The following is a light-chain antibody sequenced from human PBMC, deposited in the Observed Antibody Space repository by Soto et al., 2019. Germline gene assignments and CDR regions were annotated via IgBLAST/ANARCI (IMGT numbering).Light chain of an antibody. CDR3: CSYAGSNTPYV. Sequence: QSVLTQPASVSGSPGQSITISCTGTSSDIGSYNLVSWYQQLPGKAPKLMIYEVSKRPSGVSNRFSGSKSGNTASLTISGLQAEDEADYYCCSYAGSNTPYVFGTGTKVTVL. CDR2: EVS. CDR1: SSDIGSYNL. J-gene: IGLJ1*01. V-gene: IGLV2-23*02.